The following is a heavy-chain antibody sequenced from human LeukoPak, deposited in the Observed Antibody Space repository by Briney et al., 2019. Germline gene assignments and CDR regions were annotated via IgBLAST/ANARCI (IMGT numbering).Heavy chain of an antibody. D-gene: IGHD4-17*01. CDR3: ARARFEATVFSPFRY. CDR2: ISYDGSNK. V-gene: IGHV3-30*04. J-gene: IGHJ4*02. Sequence: PGGSLRLSCAASGFTFSSYAMHWVRQAPGKGLEWVAVISYDGSNKYYADSVKGRFTISRDNSKNTLYLQMNSLRAEDTAVYYCARARFEATVFSPFRYCGQGTLVTVSS. CDR1: GFTFSSYA.